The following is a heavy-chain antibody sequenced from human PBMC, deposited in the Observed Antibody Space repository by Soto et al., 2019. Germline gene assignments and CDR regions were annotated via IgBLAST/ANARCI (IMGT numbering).Heavy chain of an antibody. CDR3: ARVPITIFGVVISFSDFDY. V-gene: IGHV1-18*01. CDR1: GYTFTSYG. D-gene: IGHD3-3*01. J-gene: IGHJ4*02. Sequence: ASVKVSCKASGYTFTSYGISWVRQAPGQGLEWMGWISAYNGNTNYAQKLQGRVTMTADTSTSTAYMELRSLRSDDTAVYYCARVPITIFGVVISFSDFDYWGQGTLVTVSS. CDR2: ISAYNGNT.